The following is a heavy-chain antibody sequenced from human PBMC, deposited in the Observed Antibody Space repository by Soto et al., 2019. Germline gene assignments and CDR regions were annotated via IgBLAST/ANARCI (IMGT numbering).Heavy chain of an antibody. Sequence: QVHLQQWGAGLLRPSETLSLTCAVYGGSFSGNYWSWIRQPPGKGLEWIGEINHSGSTYYNPSLKSRVTLSVDTSKNQFSLKLSSVTAADTAVYYCARGPPDLRFLEWYPATYSYGMDVWGQGTTVTVSS. V-gene: IGHV4-34*01. D-gene: IGHD3-3*01. CDR1: GGSFSGNY. J-gene: IGHJ6*02. CDR2: INHSGST. CDR3: ARGPPDLRFLEWYPATYSYGMDV.